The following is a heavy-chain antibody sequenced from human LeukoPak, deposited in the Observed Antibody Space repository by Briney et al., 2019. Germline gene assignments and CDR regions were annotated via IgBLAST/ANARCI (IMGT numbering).Heavy chain of an antibody. CDR2: IYPGDSDT. D-gene: IGHD6-19*01. J-gene: IGHJ5*02. CDR1: AYSFTTYW. Sequence: GESLKISCKGSAYSFTTYWIGWVGQMPGKGLEWMGIIYPGDSDTRYSPSFQGQVTISADKSISTAYLQWSSLKASDTAMYYCARPNEQWLEFDPWGQGTLVTVSS. V-gene: IGHV5-51*01. CDR3: ARPNEQWLEFDP.